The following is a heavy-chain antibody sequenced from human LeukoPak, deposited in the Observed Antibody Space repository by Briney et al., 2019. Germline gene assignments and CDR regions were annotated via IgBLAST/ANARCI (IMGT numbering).Heavy chain of an antibody. CDR1: GGSFSDYY. CDR3: ARSSGWAIFDY. CDR2: INHSGST. V-gene: IGHV4-34*01. Sequence: SETLSLTCAVYGGSFSDYYWSWVRQPPGKGLEWIGEINHSGSTSYNPSLRSRVTISVDTSKNQFSLKLSSVTAADTAVYYCARSSGWAIFDYWGQGTLVTVSS. D-gene: IGHD6-19*01. J-gene: IGHJ4*02.